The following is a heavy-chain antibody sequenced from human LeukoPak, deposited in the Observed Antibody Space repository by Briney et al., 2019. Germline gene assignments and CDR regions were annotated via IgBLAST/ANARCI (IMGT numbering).Heavy chain of an antibody. J-gene: IGHJ4*02. CDR1: GFSFRYSE. CDR2: ISTIGNII. CDR3: AKELLALSAYPATLEY. D-gene: IGHD2-15*01. V-gene: IGHV3-48*03. Sequence: GGSLRLSCAVSGFSFRYSELNWVRQAPGRGLEWISYISTIGNIIYYADSVKGRFTISRDNAKNSLSLLMNSLRVDDTGVYYCAKELLALSAYPATLEYWGQGTLVTVSS.